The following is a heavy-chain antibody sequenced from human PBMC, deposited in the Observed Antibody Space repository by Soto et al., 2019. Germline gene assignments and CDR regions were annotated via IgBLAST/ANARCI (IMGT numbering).Heavy chain of an antibody. CDR1: GDTITSFS. V-gene: IGHV4-4*07. Sequence: SETLSLTCTVSGDTITSFSWNWIRQSAGKGLEWIGRISTTGNTYYNPSLESRVTMSLDTSKNQFSLKLTSVTAADTAVYYCEGESGENWSYEAYWGQGTLVTVSS. CDR3: EGESGENWSYEAY. CDR2: ISTTGNT. D-gene: IGHD1-7*01. J-gene: IGHJ4*02.